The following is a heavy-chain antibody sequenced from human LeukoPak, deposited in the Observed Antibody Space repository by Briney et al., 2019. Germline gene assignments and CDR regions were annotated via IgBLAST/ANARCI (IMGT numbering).Heavy chain of an antibody. D-gene: IGHD3-10*01. V-gene: IGHV4-31*03. CDR1: GGSISSGGYY. CDR3: ARVGVSQTWFGERQYFGY. J-gene: IGHJ4*02. Sequence: SETLSLTCTVSGGSISSGGYYWSWIRQHPGKGLEWIGYIYYSGSTYYNPSLKSRVTISVDTSKNQFSLKLSSVTAAGTAVYYCARVGVSQTWFGERQYFGYWGQGTLVTVSS. CDR2: IYYSGST.